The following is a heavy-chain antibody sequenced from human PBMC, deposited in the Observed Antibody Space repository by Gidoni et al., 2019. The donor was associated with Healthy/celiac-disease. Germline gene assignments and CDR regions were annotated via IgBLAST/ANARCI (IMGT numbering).Heavy chain of an antibody. Sequence: EVQLLESGGGLVQPGGSLRLSCAASGFTFSSYAMSWVRQAPGKGLEWVSAISGSGGSTYYADSVKGRFTISRDNSKNTLYLQMNSLRAEDTAVYYCAKDPLYCGGDCYPFFDYWGQGTLVTVSS. CDR1: GFTFSSYA. V-gene: IGHV3-23*01. D-gene: IGHD2-21*01. CDR2: ISGSGGST. J-gene: IGHJ4*02. CDR3: AKDPLYCGGDCYPFFDY.